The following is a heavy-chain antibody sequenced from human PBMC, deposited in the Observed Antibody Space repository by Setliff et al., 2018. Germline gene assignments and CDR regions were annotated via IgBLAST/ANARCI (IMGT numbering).Heavy chain of an antibody. CDR1: GYIFNTFG. J-gene: IGHJ6*03. D-gene: IGHD4-4*01. V-gene: IGHV1-18*01. CDR3: ARASRFGTTVWKGDYYMDV. CDR2: ISPYNGDT. Sequence: ASVKVSCKASGYIFNTFGISWVRRAPGQGLEWIGWISPYNGDTKYAQKLQDRVTMTIDTSTSTAYGEVRSLRSDDTALYYCARASRFGTTVWKGDYYMDVWGKGTTVTVSS.